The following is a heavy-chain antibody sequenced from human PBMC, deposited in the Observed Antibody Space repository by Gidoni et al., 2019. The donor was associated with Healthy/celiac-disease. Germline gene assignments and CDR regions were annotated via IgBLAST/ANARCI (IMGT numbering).Heavy chain of an antibody. CDR1: GYTFTSYA. V-gene: IGHV1-8*02. CDR3: ARATGYSSSWYFVEGERWFDP. Sequence: QVQLVQSGAEVTKPGASVKVSCKASGYTFTSYAINCVRQATGQGPEWMGWMKPNSGNTGYAQKFQGRVTMTRNTSISTANMELSSLRSEDTAVYYCARATGYSSSWYFVEGERWFDPWGQGTLVTVSS. J-gene: IGHJ5*02. CDR2: MKPNSGNT. D-gene: IGHD6-13*01.